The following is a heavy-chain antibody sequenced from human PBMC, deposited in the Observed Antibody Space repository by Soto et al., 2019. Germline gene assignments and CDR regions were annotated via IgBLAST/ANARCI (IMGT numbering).Heavy chain of an antibody. V-gene: IGHV2-5*02. CDR2: IYWDDDK. CDR1: GFSLTTRGVG. Sequence: QITLKESGPTLVKPTQTLTLTCTFSGFSLTTRGVGVGWIRQPPGKALECLALIYWDDDKRYSPSLQSSPSNPNHPSQNQVLLTITNLDPVDTATYYCAHIPNYYQYDWFDPWGQGTLVSVSS. J-gene: IGHJ5*02. D-gene: IGHD3-16*01. CDR3: AHIPNYYQYDWFDP.